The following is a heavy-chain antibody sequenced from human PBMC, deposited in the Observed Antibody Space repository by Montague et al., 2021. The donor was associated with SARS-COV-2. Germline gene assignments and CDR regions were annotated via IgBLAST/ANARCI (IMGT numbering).Heavy chain of an antibody. D-gene: IGHD3-10*01. Sequence: SVKVSCKASGYRFTKYGMNLLRQAPVQGLEWMGWINTNTGNPTYSQGLTGRFVFSLDTSVSMAFLQISSLKAEDTAVYYCAREAPSSYGSGTSWVAFDVWGQGTMVTVSS. CDR3: AREAPSSYGSGTSWVAFDV. J-gene: IGHJ3*01. CDR1: GYRFTKYG. V-gene: IGHV7-4-1*04. CDR2: INTNTGNP.